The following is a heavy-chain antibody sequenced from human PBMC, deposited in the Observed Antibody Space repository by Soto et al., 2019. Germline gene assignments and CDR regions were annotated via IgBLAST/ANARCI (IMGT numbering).Heavy chain of an antibody. Sequence: QVQLVESAGGVVQPVRSLRLSCAASGFTFSSYGMHWVRQAPGKGLEWVAVISYDGSNKYYADSVKGRFTISRDNSKNTLYLQMNSLRAEDTAVYYCAKVVGATLAYYYSGIDVWGQGTKVNVSS. CDR2: ISYDGSNK. D-gene: IGHD1-26*01. CDR1: GFTFSSYG. V-gene: IGHV3-30*18. CDR3: AKVVGATLAYYYSGIDV. J-gene: IGHJ6*02.